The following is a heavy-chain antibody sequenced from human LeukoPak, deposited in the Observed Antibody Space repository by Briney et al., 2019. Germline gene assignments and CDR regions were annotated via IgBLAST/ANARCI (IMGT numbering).Heavy chain of an antibody. V-gene: IGHV3-7*01. CDR1: GFTFSSYW. D-gene: IGHD2-21*02. Sequence: GGSLRLSCAASGFTFSSYWMSWVRQAPGKGLEWVANIKQDGSEKYYVDSVKGRFTISRDNAKNSLYLQMNSLRDEDTAVYYCASDRPSPYCGGDCYVSSFGFDYWGQGTLVTVSS. J-gene: IGHJ4*02. CDR2: IKQDGSEK. CDR3: ASDRPSPYCGGDCYVSSFGFDY.